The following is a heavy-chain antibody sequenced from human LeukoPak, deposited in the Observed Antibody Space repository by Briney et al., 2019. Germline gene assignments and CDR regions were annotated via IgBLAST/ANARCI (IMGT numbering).Heavy chain of an antibody. CDR2: INHSGST. D-gene: IGHD2-15*01. J-gene: IGHJ6*04. CDR1: GGSFSGYY. CDR3: ARRRCSGGSCYWGQGYWYYYGMDV. V-gene: IGHV4-34*01. Sequence: PSETLSLTCAVYGGSFSGYYWSWIRQPPGKGLEWIGEINHSGSTNYNPSLKSRVTISVDTSKNQFSLKLGSVTAADTAVYYCARRRCSGGSCYWGQGYWYYYGMDVWGKGTTVTVSS.